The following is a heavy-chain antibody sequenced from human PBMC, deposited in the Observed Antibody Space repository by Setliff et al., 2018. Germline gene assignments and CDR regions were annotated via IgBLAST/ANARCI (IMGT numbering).Heavy chain of an antibody. CDR1: GGSFSGYY. CDR3: ARKRFYYYYYYMDV. Sequence: KPSETLSLTCTVYGGSFSGYYWSWIRQPPGKGLEWIGEINHSGSTNYNPSLKSRVTISVDTPKNQFSLKLSSVTAADTAVYYCARKRFYYYYYYMDVWDKGTTVTVSS. CDR2: INHSGST. V-gene: IGHV4-34*01. J-gene: IGHJ6*03.